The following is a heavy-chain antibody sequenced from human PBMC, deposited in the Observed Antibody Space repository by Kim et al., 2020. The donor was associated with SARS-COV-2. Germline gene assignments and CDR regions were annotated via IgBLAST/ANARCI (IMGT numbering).Heavy chain of an antibody. CDR3: ARGGKVVVTSPDY. D-gene: IGHD2-21*02. V-gene: IGHV3-33*01. Sequence: YADAVKGRFTISRDNSKTTLYLQMNSLRAEDTAVYYCARGGKVVVTSPDYWGQGTLVTVSS. J-gene: IGHJ4*02.